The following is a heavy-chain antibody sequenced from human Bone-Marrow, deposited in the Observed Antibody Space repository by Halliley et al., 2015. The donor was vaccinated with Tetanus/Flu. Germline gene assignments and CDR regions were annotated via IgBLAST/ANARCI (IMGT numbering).Heavy chain of an antibody. CDR2: KLYSGST. V-gene: IGHV4-39*01. Sequence: TLSLTCTVSGGSISSSNYYWGWIRQPPGKGLEWIGSKLYSGSTHYNPSLKGRVTISVDTSTNQFSLKLTSVTASDTAVYYCAKPLSTGNYFDGGQGILVPVSS. J-gene: IGHJ4*02. CDR3: AKPLSTGNYFD. D-gene: IGHD1-26*01. CDR1: GGSISSSNYY.